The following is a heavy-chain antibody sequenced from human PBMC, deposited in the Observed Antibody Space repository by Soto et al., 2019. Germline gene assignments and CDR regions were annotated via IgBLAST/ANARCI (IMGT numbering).Heavy chain of an antibody. Sequence: SETLSLICSVSGDSISRIDYYWTWIRQHPEKGLEWIGNIYFRGNTYYSPSLESRLTISVDTSKNQFSLKLTSVTAADTAVYYCAREGGSYDSGGYLIRGAFDIWGQGTMVTVS. CDR2: IYFRGNT. CDR3: AREGGSYDSGGYLIRGAFDI. J-gene: IGHJ3*02. CDR1: GDSISRIDYY. D-gene: IGHD3-22*01. V-gene: IGHV4-31*03.